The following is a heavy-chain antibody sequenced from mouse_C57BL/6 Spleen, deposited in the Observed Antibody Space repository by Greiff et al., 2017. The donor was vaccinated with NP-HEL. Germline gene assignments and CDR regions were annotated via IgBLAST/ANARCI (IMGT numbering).Heavy chain of an antibody. D-gene: IGHD2-4*01. CDR2: ISSGSSTI. V-gene: IGHV5-17*01. CDR1: GFTFSDYG. Sequence: VQVVESGGGLVKPGGSLKLSCAASGFTFSDYGMHWVRQAPEKGLEWVAYISSGSSTIYYADTVKGRFTISRDNAKNTLFLQMTSLRSEDTAMYYCAREDYYDYAWFAYWGQGTLVTVSA. J-gene: IGHJ3*01. CDR3: AREDYYDYAWFAY.